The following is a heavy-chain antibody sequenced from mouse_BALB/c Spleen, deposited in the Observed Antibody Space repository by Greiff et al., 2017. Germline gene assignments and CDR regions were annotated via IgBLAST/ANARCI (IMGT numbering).Heavy chain of an antibody. J-gene: IGHJ4*01. V-gene: IGHV3-2*02. CDR3: ARRGWYYGSSYYYAMDY. CDR2: ISYSGST. D-gene: IGHD1-1*01. CDR1: GYSITSDYA. Sequence: DVQLQESGPGLVKPSQSLSLTCTVTGYSITSDYAWNWIRQFPGNKLEWMGYISYSGSTSYNPSLKSRISITRDTSKNQFFLQLNSVTTEDTATYYCARRGWYYGSSYYYAMDYWGQGTSVTVSS.